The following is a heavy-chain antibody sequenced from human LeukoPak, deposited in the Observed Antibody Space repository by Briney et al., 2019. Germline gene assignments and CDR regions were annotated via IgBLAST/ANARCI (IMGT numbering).Heavy chain of an antibody. CDR2: IYYSGST. CDR3: ARAGGGYDLRSAVNWFDP. D-gene: IGHD5-12*01. J-gene: IGHJ5*02. V-gene: IGHV4-59*01. CDR1: GGSISSYY. Sequence: PSETLSLTCTVSGGSISSYYWSWIRQPPGKGLEWIGYIYYSGSTNYNPSLKSGVTISVDTSKNQFSLKLSSVTAADTAVYYCARAGGGYDLRSAVNWFDPWGQGTLVTVSS.